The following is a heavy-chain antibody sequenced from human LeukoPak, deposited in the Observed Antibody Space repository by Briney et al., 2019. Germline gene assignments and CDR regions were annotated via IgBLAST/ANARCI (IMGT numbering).Heavy chain of an antibody. Sequence: PGGSLRLSCAASGFTFSSYAMSWVRQAPGKGLEWVSGINWNGGSTGYAESVKGRFTISRDNAKKSLYLQMNSLRAEDTALYYCARKGILGYCSSTSCSLDYWGQGTLVTVSS. CDR2: INWNGGST. CDR1: GFTFSSYA. D-gene: IGHD2-2*01. CDR3: ARKGILGYCSSTSCSLDY. J-gene: IGHJ4*02. V-gene: IGHV3-20*04.